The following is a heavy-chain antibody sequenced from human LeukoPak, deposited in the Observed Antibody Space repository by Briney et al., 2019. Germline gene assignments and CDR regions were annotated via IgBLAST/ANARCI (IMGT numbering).Heavy chain of an antibody. CDR1: GVSISSTSYY. D-gene: IGHD3-10*01. CDR2: IYYTGST. CDR3: ARLSLLLWFGELRYNWFDP. J-gene: IGHJ5*02. V-gene: IGHV4-39*01. Sequence: QPSETLSLTCTVSGVSISSTSYYWGWIRQPPGKGLEWIGSIYYTGSTSYNPSLKSRVTMPIDTSKNQFSLKLSSVTAADTAVYYCARLSLLLWFGELRYNWFDPWGQGTLVTVSS.